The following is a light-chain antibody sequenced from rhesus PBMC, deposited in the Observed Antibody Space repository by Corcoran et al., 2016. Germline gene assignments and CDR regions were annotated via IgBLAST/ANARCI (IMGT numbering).Light chain of an antibody. CDR1: QSLLDSEDGNTY. J-gene: IGKJ1*01. V-gene: IGKV2-104*02. CDR3: MQALECPTWT. Sequence: DIVMTQTPLSLPVTPGEPASISCRSSQSLLDSEDGNTYLDWYLQKPGQSPQLLIYEVSNRASGVPERFSGSGSDTDFTLKISRVEAEDVGVYYCMQALECPTWTFGQGTKVEIK. CDR2: EVS.